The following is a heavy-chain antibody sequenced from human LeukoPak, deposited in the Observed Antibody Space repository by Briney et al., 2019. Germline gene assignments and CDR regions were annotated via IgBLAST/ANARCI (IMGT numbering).Heavy chain of an antibody. D-gene: IGHD4-23*01. CDR1: GFTFSSYG. CDR2: ISYDGSNK. Sequence: GRSLRLSCAASGFTFSSYGMHWVRQAPGKGLEWVAVISYDGSNKYYADSVKGRFTISRDNSKNTLYLQMNSLRAEDTAVYYCAKDAAYGGNSDFDYWGQGTLVTVSS. J-gene: IGHJ4*02. V-gene: IGHV3-30*18. CDR3: AKDAAYGGNSDFDY.